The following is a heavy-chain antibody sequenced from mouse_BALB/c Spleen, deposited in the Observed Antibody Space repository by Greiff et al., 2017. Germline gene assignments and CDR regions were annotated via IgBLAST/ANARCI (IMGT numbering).Heavy chain of an antibody. CDR2: ISSGSSTI. CDR3: ERSGTRNAMDY. Sequence: EVQGVESGGGLVQPGGSRKLSCAASGFTFSSFGMHWVRQAPEKGLEWVAYISSGSSTIYYADTVKGRFTISRDNPKNTLFLPMTSLRCEDTALYYVERSGTRNAMDYGGQGTSVTVSS. D-gene: IGHD4-1*01. CDR1: GFTFSSFG. V-gene: IGHV5-17*02. J-gene: IGHJ4*01.